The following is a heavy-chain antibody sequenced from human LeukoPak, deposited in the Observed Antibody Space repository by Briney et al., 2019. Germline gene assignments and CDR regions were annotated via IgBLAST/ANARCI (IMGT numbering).Heavy chain of an antibody. J-gene: IGHJ5*02. Sequence: SVKVSCKASGGTLSSYTISWVRQAPGQGLEWMGGIIPIFGAANYAQKFQGRVTITADESTSTVYMELSSLRSEDTAVYYCARGGIAAALNWFDPWGQGTLVTVSS. D-gene: IGHD6-13*01. V-gene: IGHV1-69*13. CDR2: IIPIFGAA. CDR1: GGTLSSYT. CDR3: ARGGIAAALNWFDP.